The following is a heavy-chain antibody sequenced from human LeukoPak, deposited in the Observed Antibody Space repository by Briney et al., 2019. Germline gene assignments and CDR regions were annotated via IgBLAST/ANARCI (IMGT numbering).Heavy chain of an antibody. CDR3: AKDHMPFYYGSGSYSAY. V-gene: IGHV3-30*18. J-gene: IGHJ4*02. D-gene: IGHD3-10*01. CDR2: ISYDGSNK. Sequence: GGSLRLSCAASGFTFSSYGMHWVRQAPGKGLEWVAVISYDGSNKYYADSVKGRFTISRDNSKNTLYLQMNSLRAEDTAVYYCAKDHMPFYYGSGSYSAYWGQGTLVTVSS. CDR1: GFTFSSYG.